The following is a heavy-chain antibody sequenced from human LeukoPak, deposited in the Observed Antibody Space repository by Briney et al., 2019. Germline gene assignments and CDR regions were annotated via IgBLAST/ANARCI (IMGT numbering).Heavy chain of an antibody. CDR1: GYSFTSYW. J-gene: IGHJ4*02. Sequence: GESLRISCKGSGYSFTSYWIGWVRQMPGKGLEWMGIIYPGDSDTRYSPSFQGQVTISADKSISTAYLQWSSLKASDTAMYYCARYGLRGSYPEEYYFDYWGQGTLVTVSS. CDR3: ARYGLRGSYPEEYYFDY. D-gene: IGHD1-26*01. CDR2: IYPGDSDT. V-gene: IGHV5-51*01.